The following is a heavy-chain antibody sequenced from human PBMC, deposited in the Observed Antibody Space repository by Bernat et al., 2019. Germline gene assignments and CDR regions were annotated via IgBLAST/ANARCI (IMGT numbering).Heavy chain of an antibody. CDR3: ARDRGCGSTSCPSYYYYYMDV. J-gene: IGHJ6*03. CDR1: GFTFSSYA. Sequence: QVQLVESGGGVVQPGRSLRLSCAASGFTFSSYAMHWVRQAPGKGLEWVAVISYDGSNKYYADSVKGRFTISRDNSKNTLYLQMNSLRAEDTAVYYCARDRGCGSTSCPSYYYYYMDVWGKGTTVTVSS. CDR2: ISYDGSNK. V-gene: IGHV3-30-3*01. D-gene: IGHD2-2*01.